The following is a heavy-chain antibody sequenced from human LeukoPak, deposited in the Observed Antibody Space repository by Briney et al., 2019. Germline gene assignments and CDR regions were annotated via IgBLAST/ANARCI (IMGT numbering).Heavy chain of an antibody. CDR3: ARQGYADFSPRPFDY. Sequence: SETLSLTCTVSGGSFSNSGYYWGWIRQPPGKGLEWIGSVYYSGKTNYNPSLKNRVTISVDTSKNQFSLKLRSVTAADTAMFYCARQGYADFSPRPFDYWGQGTLVTVSS. D-gene: IGHD4-17*01. CDR1: GGSFSNSGYY. CDR2: VYYSGKT. V-gene: IGHV4-39*01. J-gene: IGHJ4*02.